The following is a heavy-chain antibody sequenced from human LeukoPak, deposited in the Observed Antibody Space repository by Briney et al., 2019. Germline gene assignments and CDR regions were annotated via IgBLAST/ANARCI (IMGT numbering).Heavy chain of an antibody. Sequence: GGSLRLSCAASGFTFSSYGMHWVRQAPGKGLEWVAFIRYDGSNKYYADSVKGRFTISRDNSKNTLYLQMNSLRAEDTAVYYCAKGLAYFDWLLSNPYYYYYYGMDVWGQGTTVTVSS. CDR3: AKGLAYFDWLLSNPYYYYYYGMDV. CDR1: GFTFSSYG. V-gene: IGHV3-30*02. J-gene: IGHJ6*02. D-gene: IGHD3-9*01. CDR2: IRYDGSNK.